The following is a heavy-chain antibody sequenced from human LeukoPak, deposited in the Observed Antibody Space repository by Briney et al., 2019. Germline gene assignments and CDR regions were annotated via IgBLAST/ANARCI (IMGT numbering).Heavy chain of an antibody. D-gene: IGHD4-17*01. CDR2: ISYDGGNK. Sequence: QSGRSLRLSCAASGFTFSSYGMHWVRQAPGKGLEWVAVISYDGGNKYYADSVKGRFTISRDNSKNTLYLQMNSLRAEDTAVYYCAKDGHGDYAVGYYYYGMDVWGQGTTVTVSS. CDR1: GFTFSSYG. V-gene: IGHV3-30*18. J-gene: IGHJ6*02. CDR3: AKDGHGDYAVGYYYYGMDV.